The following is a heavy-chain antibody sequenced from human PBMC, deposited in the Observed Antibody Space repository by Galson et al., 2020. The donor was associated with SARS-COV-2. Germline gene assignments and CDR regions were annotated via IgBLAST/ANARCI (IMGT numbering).Heavy chain of an antibody. CDR2: IWYDGSNK. CDR1: GFTFSSYG. V-gene: IGHV3-33*06. J-gene: IGHJ4*02. D-gene: IGHD4-17*01. CDR3: AKEGSYGDYGGALDY. Sequence: GESLKISCAASGFTFSSYGMHWVRQAPGKGLEWVAVIWYDGSNKYYADSVKGRFTISRDNSKNTLYLQMNSLRAADTAVYYCAKEGSYGDYGGALDYWGQGTL.